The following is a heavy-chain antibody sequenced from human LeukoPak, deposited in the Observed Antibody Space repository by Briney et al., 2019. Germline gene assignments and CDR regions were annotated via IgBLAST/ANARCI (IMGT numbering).Heavy chain of an antibody. J-gene: IGHJ5*02. CDR1: GYTFTSNY. CDR2: ISPSGGST. CDR3: ARDNSVGDNAWWFDP. Sequence: ASVKVSCKAFGYTFTSNYMHWVRQAPGQGPEWMGVISPSGGSTTYAQKFQGRVTMTRDMSTSTDYMEVSSLRSEDTAIYYCARDNSVGDNAWWFDPWGQGTLVTVSS. V-gene: IGHV1-46*01. D-gene: IGHD1-26*01.